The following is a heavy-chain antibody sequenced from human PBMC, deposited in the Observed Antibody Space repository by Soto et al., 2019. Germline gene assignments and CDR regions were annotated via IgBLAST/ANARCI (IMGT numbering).Heavy chain of an antibody. V-gene: IGHV1-3*01. J-gene: IGHJ6*02. CDR3: ARVSGLIAARPYYYYGMDV. CDR2: INAGNGNT. CDR1: GYTFTSYA. Sequence: ASVKVSCKASGYTFTSYAMHWVRQAPGQRLEWMGWINAGNGNTKYSQKFQGRVTITRDTSASTAYMELSSLRSEDTAVYYCARVSGLIAARPYYYYGMDVWGQGTTVTVSS. D-gene: IGHD6-6*01.